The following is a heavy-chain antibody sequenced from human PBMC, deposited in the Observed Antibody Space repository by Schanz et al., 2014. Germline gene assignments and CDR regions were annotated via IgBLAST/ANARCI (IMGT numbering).Heavy chain of an antibody. CDR2: ISSSSSTI. Sequence: VQLVESGGGVVQPGRSLRLSCAASGFTFRTYLMNWVRQAPGKGLEWVSFISSSSSTIYYADSVKGRFTISRDNSKNTLHLQMNSLRVEDTAVYYCAKDDTQVNGMDVWGQGTTVTVSS. V-gene: IGHV3-48*01. CDR3: AKDDTQVNGMDV. CDR1: GFTFRTYL. J-gene: IGHJ6*02.